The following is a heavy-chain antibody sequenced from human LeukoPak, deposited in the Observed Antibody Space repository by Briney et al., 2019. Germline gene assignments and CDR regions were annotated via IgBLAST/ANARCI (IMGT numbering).Heavy chain of an antibody. Sequence: GRSLRLSCAASGFTFSSYGMHWVRQAPGKGLEWVAVIWYDGSNKYYADSVKGRFTISRDNSKNTLYLQMNSLRAEDTAVYYCARGGGYSSGWLVYWGQGTLVTVSS. CDR3: ARGGGYSSGWLVY. J-gene: IGHJ4*02. D-gene: IGHD6-19*01. CDR2: IWYDGSNK. CDR1: GFTFSSYG. V-gene: IGHV3-30*19.